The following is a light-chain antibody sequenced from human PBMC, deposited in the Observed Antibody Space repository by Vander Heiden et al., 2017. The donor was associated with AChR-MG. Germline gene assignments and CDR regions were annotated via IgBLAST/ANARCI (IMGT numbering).Light chain of an antibody. J-gene: IGLJ2*01. V-gene: IGLV3-25*03. CDR2: NDT. Sequence: SYELTQPPSVSVSPGQTARITCSGDGLPKEYAYWYQQKTGQAPLLVIYNDTERPSGIPERFSGSTSGTTATLTIREVQAEDEADYYCQSEDSDGPYGLFGGGTKLTVL. CDR1: GLPKEY. CDR3: QSEDSDGPYGL.